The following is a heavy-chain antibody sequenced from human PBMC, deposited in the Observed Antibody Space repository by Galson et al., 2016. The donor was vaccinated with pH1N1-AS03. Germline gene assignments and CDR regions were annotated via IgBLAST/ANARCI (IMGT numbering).Heavy chain of an antibody. D-gene: IGHD1-14*01. Sequence: ETLSLTCAVYGGSLTNYNRCWIRQLPGKGPEWIGEDHESGDTNYNPSPKSRVAISVDTSKNQFSLRLSSVTAADTAVYYCARALRTPLPNWGQGTLVTASS. CDR2: DHESGDT. V-gene: IGHV4-34*01. J-gene: IGHJ4*02. CDR1: GGSLTNYN. CDR3: ARALRTPLPN.